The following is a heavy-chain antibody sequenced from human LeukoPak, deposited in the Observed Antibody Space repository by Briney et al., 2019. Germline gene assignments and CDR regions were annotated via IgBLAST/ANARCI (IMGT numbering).Heavy chain of an antibody. J-gene: IGHJ5*02. CDR3: ARDLQYYDFWSGYRPNWFDP. D-gene: IGHD3-3*01. CDR1: GYTFTSYG. V-gene: IGHV1-18*01. CDR2: ISAYNGNT. Sequence: ASVKVSCKASGYTFTSYGISWVRQAPGQGLEWMGWISAYNGNTNYAQKLQGRVTMTTDTSTSTAYMELRGLRSDDTAVYYCARDLQYYDFWSGYRPNWFDPWGQGTLVTVSS.